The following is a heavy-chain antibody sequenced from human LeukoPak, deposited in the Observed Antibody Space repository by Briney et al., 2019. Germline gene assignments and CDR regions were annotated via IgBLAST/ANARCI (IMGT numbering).Heavy chain of an antibody. Sequence: ASVKVSCKASGYTFTSYGISWVRQAPGQGLEWMGWISAYNGNTNYAQKFQERVTITRDMSTSTAYMELSSLRSEDTAVYYCAAGGYSSGWSGGYWGQGTLVTVSS. J-gene: IGHJ4*02. CDR3: AAGGYSSGWSGGY. V-gene: IGHV1-18*01. CDR1: GYTFTSYG. CDR2: ISAYNGNT. D-gene: IGHD6-19*01.